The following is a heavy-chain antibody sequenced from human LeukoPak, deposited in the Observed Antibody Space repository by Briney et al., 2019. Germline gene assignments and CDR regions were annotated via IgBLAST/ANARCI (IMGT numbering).Heavy chain of an antibody. V-gene: IGHV5-51*01. CDR1: RYSFTSYW. Sequence: GESLKISCKGSRYSFTSYWIGWVRQMPGKGLEWMGFIYPGDSETRYSPSFQGQVTISADKSISTAYLQWSSLKASDTAMYYCARLPTMVGYYMDVWGKGTTVTVSS. D-gene: IGHD3-10*01. CDR3: ARLPTMVGYYMDV. J-gene: IGHJ6*03. CDR2: IYPGDSET.